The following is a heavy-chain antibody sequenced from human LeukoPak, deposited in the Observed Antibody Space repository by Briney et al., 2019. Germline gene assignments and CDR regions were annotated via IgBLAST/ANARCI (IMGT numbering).Heavy chain of an antibody. CDR3: ARDTDYYGSGRSVFDY. CDR2: ISSSSSTI. CDR1: GFTFSSYS. V-gene: IGHV3-48*01. D-gene: IGHD3-10*01. J-gene: IGHJ4*02. Sequence: GGSLRLSCAASGFTFSSYSMNWVRQAPGKGLGWVSYISSSSSTIYYADSVKGRFTISRDNAKNSLYLQMNSLRAEDTAVYYCARDTDYYGSGRSVFDYWGQGTLVTVSS.